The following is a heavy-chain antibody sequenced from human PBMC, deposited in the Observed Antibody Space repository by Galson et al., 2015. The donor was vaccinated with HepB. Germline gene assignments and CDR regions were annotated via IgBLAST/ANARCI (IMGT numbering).Heavy chain of an antibody. Sequence: SVKVSCKASGGTFSSYAISWVRQAPGQGLEWMGGIIPIFGTANYAQKFQGRVTITADESTSTAYMELSSLRSEDTAVYYCASGGARYDFWSGYYYYYMDVWGKGTTVTVSS. CDR2: IIPIFGTA. D-gene: IGHD3-3*01. CDR3: ASGGARYDFWSGYYYYYMDV. CDR1: GGTFSSYA. V-gene: IGHV1-69*13. J-gene: IGHJ6*03.